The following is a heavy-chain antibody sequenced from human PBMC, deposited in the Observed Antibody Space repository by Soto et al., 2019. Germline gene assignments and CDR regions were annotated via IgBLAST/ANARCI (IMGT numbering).Heavy chain of an antibody. V-gene: IGHV1-2*02. CDR1: GYTFTAYH. Sequence: QVQLVQSGAEVKDPGDSVRVSCEASGYTFTAYHIHWVRQAPGQGLEWMGWINPKFGDTTYAQDFQGRVSMTRDMSISTVYMELSRLTSDDTAIYYCARNMDYYYGRGSGNGHGVWGQGNTVTVFS. D-gene: IGHD3-10*02. CDR3: ARNMDYYYGRGSGNGHGV. CDR2: INPKFGDT. J-gene: IGHJ6*02.